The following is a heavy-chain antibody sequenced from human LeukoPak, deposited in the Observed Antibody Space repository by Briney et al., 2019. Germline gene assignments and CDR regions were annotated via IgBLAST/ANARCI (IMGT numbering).Heavy chain of an antibody. CDR1: GGSFSGYY. D-gene: IGHD6-19*01. V-gene: IGHV4-34*01. CDR3: ALSSGWSYGNWFDP. Sequence: SETLSLTCAVYGGSFSGYYWSWIRQPPGKGLEWIGEINHSGSTNYNPSLKSRVTISVDTSKNQFSLKLSSVTAADTAVYYCALSSGWSYGNWFDPWGQGTLVTVSS. CDR2: INHSGST. J-gene: IGHJ5*02.